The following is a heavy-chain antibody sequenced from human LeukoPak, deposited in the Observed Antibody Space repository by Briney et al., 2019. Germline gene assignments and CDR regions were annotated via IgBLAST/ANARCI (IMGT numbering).Heavy chain of an antibody. CDR2: IPYDGSNK. J-gene: IGHJ4*02. V-gene: IGHV3-30*04. CDR1: GFTFSSYA. Sequence: GGSLRLSCAASGFTFSSYAMHWVRQAPGKGLEWVTVIPYDGSNKYYADSVKGRFTISRDNSKNTLYLQMNSLRAEDTAVYYCASFYCSSTSCHNPHFDYWGQGTLVTVSS. D-gene: IGHD2-2*02. CDR3: ASFYCSSTSCHNPHFDY.